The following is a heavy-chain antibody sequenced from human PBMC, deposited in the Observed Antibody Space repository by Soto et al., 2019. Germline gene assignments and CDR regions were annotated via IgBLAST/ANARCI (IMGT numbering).Heavy chain of an antibody. CDR2: IYYSGST. V-gene: IGHV4-59*01. CDR1: GGSISSYY. Sequence: PSETLALTCTLAGGSISSYYWSWIRQPPGKGLEWIGYIYYSGSTNYNPSLKSRVTISVDTSKDQFSLKLSSVTASDTAVYYCARTNHYYYYGMDVWRQGTAVTVSS. CDR3: ARTNHYYYYGMDV. J-gene: IGHJ6*02.